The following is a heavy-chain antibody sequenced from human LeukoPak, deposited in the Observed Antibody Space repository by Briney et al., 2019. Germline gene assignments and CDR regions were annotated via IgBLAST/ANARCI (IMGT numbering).Heavy chain of an antibody. J-gene: IGHJ4*02. CDR3: ARDGITIFGVVIISFDY. Sequence: ASVTVSCKASGYTFTGYYMHWVRQAPGQGLEWMGWINPNSGGTNYAQKFQGRVTMTRDTSISTAYMELSRLRSDDTAVYYCARDGITIFGVVIISFDYWGQGTLVTVSS. D-gene: IGHD3-3*01. V-gene: IGHV1-2*02. CDR2: INPNSGGT. CDR1: GYTFTGYY.